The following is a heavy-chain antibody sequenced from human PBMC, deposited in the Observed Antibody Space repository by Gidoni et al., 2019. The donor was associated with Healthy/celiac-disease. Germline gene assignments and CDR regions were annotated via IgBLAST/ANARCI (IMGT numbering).Heavy chain of an antibody. V-gene: IGHV3-72*01. J-gene: IGHJ3*02. CDR2: TRNKANSYTT. CDR3: AREWELLYDAFDI. D-gene: IGHD1-26*01. CDR1: GFSFSFTY. Sequence: VQLVESGGGLVQPGVSLRISCAASGFSFSFTYMDWVRQAPGKGLEWVGRTRNKANSYTTEYAASVKGRFTISRDDAKNSLYLQMNSLKTEDTAVYYCAREWELLYDAFDIWGQGTMVTVSS.